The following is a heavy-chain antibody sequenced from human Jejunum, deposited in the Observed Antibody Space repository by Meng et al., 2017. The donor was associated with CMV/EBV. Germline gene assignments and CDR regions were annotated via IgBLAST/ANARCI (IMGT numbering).Heavy chain of an antibody. J-gene: IGHJ2*01. CDR1: GDTFTDYY. CDR3: ALGLYSTSWFFDL. V-gene: IGHV1-69-2*01. Sequence: KVSGDTFTDYYRKWVQQAPGRGLEWMGLVDPEDGETIYAARSQGRVTISADTSTDTIYMELTSLRSEDTAVYFCALGLYSTSWFFDLWGRGTLVTVSS. D-gene: IGHD5-18*01. CDR2: VDPEDGET.